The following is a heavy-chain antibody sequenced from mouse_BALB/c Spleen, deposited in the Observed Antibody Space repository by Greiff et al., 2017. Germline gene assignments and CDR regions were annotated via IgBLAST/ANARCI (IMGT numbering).Heavy chain of an antibody. CDR3: AKANWDLGAMDY. Sequence: EVKLVESGGGLVQPGGSRKLSCAASGFTFSSFGMHWVRQAPEKGLEWVAYISSGSSTIYYADTVKGRFTISRDNPKNTLFLQMTSLRSEDTAMYYCAKANWDLGAMDYWGQGTSVTVSS. V-gene: IGHV5-17*02. CDR2: ISSGSSTI. CDR1: GFTFSSFG. D-gene: IGHD4-1*01. J-gene: IGHJ4*01.